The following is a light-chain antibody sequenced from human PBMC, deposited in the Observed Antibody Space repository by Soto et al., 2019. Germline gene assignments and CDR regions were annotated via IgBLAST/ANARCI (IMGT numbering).Light chain of an antibody. CDR2: DAS. CDR3: QHYNSYSWT. Sequence: DIQMTQSPSTLSASVGDRVTITCRASQSITIWLAWYQQKPGKAPKLLIFDASSLESGVPSRFSXXXXXXEXXLTISSLQPDDFATYYCQHYNSYSWTFGQGTKVEIK. V-gene: IGKV1-5*01. J-gene: IGKJ1*01. CDR1: QSITIW.